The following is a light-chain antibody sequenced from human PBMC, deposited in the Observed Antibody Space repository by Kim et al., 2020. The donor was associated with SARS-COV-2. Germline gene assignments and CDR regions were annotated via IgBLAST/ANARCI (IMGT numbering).Light chain of an antibody. Sequence: SVSPGESATLSCRASERIPTFLAWYHQRPGQPPRLLIYDASSRASGIPARFSASGSGTDFTLTITSLEPDDFGMYYCQQRYDWPPLFGGGTKLEI. CDR3: QQRYDWPPL. CDR1: ERIPTF. J-gene: IGKJ4*01. CDR2: DAS. V-gene: IGKV3-11*01.